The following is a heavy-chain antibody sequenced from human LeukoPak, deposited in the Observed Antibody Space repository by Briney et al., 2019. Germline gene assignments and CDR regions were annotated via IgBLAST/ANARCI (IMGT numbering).Heavy chain of an antibody. CDR1: GFTFSDYY. CDR2: ISSSSSYT. Sequence: GGSLRLSCAASGFTFSDYYMSWIRQAPGKGLEWVSYISSSSSYTNYADSVKGRFTISRDNAKNSLYLQMNSLRAEDTAVYYCARSSSGRYYYYGMDVWGKGTTVTVSS. V-gene: IGHV3-11*06. J-gene: IGHJ6*04. D-gene: IGHD6-19*01. CDR3: ARSSSGRYYYYGMDV.